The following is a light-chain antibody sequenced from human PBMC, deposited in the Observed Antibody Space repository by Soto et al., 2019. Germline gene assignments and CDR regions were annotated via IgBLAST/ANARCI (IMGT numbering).Light chain of an antibody. V-gene: IGKV1-5*01. CDR3: QQYDTYPYT. CDR1: QSISSW. CDR2: DAS. Sequence: DIQMTQSPSTLSASVGDRVTITCRASQSISSWLAWYQQKPGKAPKVLIYDASSLESGVPSRFSGSGSGTEFTHTINSLHPEDLASYHCQQYDTYPYTFGQGTKLDIK. J-gene: IGKJ2*01.